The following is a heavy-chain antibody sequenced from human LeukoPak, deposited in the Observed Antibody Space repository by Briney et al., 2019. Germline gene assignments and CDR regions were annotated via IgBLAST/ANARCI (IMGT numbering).Heavy chain of an antibody. CDR3: AKDSTNYYDSSGHLDY. Sequence: GGSLRLSCAASGFTFSSYWMHWVRQAPGKGLVWVSRINSDGSSTSYADSVKGRFTISRDNSKNTLYLQMNSLRAEDTAVYYCAKDSTNYYDSSGHLDYWGQGTLVTVSS. J-gene: IGHJ4*02. V-gene: IGHV3-74*01. CDR1: GFTFSSYW. D-gene: IGHD3-22*01. CDR2: INSDGSST.